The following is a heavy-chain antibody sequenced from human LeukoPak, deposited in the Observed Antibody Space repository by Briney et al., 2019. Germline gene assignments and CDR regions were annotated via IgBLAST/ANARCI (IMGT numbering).Heavy chain of an antibody. CDR1: GGTFSSYA. V-gene: IGHV1-69*13. Sequence: SAKVSCKASGGTFSSYAISWVRQAPGQGLEWMGGIIPIFGTANYAQKFQGRVTITADESTSTAYMELSSLRSEDTAVYYCSISEPPLYYFDYWGQGTLVTVSS. CDR3: SISEPPLYYFDY. CDR2: IIPIFGTA. J-gene: IGHJ4*02. D-gene: IGHD1-26*01.